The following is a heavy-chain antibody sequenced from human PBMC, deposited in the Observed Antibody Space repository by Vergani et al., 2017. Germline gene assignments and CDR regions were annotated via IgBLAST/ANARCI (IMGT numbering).Heavy chain of an antibody. J-gene: IGHJ6*02. Sequence: VQLVESGGGLVQPGGSLRLSCAASGFTFSSYAMSWVRQAPGKGLEWVSAISGSGGSTYYADSVKGRFTISRDNSKNTLYLQMNSLRAEDTAVYYCTTGSDILTGYYSDYYYYGMDVWGQGTTVTVSS. V-gene: IGHV3-23*04. CDR1: GFTFSSYA. D-gene: IGHD3-9*01. CDR3: TTGSDILTGYYSDYYYYGMDV. CDR2: ISGSGGST.